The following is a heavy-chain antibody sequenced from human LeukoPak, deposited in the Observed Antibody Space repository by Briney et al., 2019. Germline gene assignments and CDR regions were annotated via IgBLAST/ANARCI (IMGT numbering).Heavy chain of an antibody. CDR1: GFTFSSYA. D-gene: IGHD4-11*01. Sequence: GGSLRLSCTASGFTFSSYAMSWVRQAPGKGLEWVSLISSTGSTTYYADSVKGRFTISRDNSENTLCLQMKSLRAEDTAVYYCSTSRPLQSFDCWGQGTLVTVSS. CDR3: STSRPLQSFDC. J-gene: IGHJ4*02. CDR2: ISSTGSTT. V-gene: IGHV3-23*01.